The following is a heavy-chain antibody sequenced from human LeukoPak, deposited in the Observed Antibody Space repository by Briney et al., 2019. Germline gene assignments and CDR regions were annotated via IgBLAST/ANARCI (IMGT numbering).Heavy chain of an antibody. Sequence: GRSLRLSCAASGFTFSSYAMHWVRQAPGKGLEWVAVISYDGSNKYYADSVKGRFTISRDNSKNTLYLQMNSPRAEDTAVYYCARGTYYDFWSGYYRPYYYYGMDVWGQGTTVTVSS. D-gene: IGHD3-3*01. CDR1: GFTFSSYA. V-gene: IGHV3-30*04. J-gene: IGHJ6*02. CDR3: ARGTYYDFWSGYYRPYYYYGMDV. CDR2: ISYDGSNK.